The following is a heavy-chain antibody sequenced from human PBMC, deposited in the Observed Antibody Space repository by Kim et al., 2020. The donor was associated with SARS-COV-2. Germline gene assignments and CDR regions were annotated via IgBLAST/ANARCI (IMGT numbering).Heavy chain of an antibody. CDR2: INHSGST. J-gene: IGHJ5*02. Sequence: SETLSLTCAVYGGSFSGYYWSWLRQPPGKGLEWIGEINHSGSTTYNPSLKSRVTISVDTSNNQFSLQLSSVTAADTAVYYCARTLGGSSSTGSYAFDPWGQGTLVTVSS. D-gene: IGHD2-2*01. CDR1: GGSFSGYY. V-gene: IGHV4-34*01. CDR3: ARTLGGSSSTGSYAFDP.